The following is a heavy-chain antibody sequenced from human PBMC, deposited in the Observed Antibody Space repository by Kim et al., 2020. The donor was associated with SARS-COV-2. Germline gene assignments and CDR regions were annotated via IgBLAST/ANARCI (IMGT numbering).Heavy chain of an antibody. CDR3: ASEGYYDSSGYPYYFDY. J-gene: IGHJ4*02. CDR1: GFTFSSYS. CDR2: ISSSSSYI. D-gene: IGHD3-22*01. V-gene: IGHV3-21*01. Sequence: GGSLRLSCAASGFTFSSYSMNWVRQAPGKGLEWVSSISSSSSYIYYADSVKGRFTISRDNAKNSLYLQMNSLRAEDTAVYYCASEGYYDSSGYPYYFDYWGQGTLVTVSS.